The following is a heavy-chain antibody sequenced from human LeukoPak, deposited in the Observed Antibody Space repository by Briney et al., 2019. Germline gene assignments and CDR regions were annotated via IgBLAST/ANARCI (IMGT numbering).Heavy chain of an antibody. CDR1: GFTFSSYA. V-gene: IGHV3-23*01. J-gene: IGHJ6*02. CDR3: ASGGPPYSNYVYYYYGMDV. CDR2: ISGSGGST. D-gene: IGHD4-11*01. Sequence: GGSLRLSCAASGFTFSSYAMSWVRQAPGKGLEWVSAISGSGGSTYYADSVKGRFTISRDNAKNSLYLQMNSLRAEDTAVYYCASGGPPYSNYVYYYYGMDVWGQGTTVTVSS.